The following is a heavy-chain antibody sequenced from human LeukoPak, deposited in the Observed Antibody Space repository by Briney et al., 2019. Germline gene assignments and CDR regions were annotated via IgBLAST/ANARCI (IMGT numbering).Heavy chain of an antibody. V-gene: IGHV4-59*08. Sequence: PSETLSLTCAVYGGSFSGYYWSWIRQPPGKGLEWIGYIYYSGSTNYNPSLKSRVTISVDTSKNQFSLKLSSVTAADTAVYYCARQRGYSGYEPDAFDIWGQGTMVTVSS. D-gene: IGHD5-12*01. CDR2: IYYSGST. CDR3: ARQRGYSGYEPDAFDI. J-gene: IGHJ3*02. CDR1: GGSFSGYY.